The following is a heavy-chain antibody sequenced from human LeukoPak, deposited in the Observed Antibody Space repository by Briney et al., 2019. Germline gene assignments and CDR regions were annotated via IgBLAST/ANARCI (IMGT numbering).Heavy chain of an antibody. CDR3: ARVFDSSGGYDY. D-gene: IGHD3-22*01. CDR1: GGSISSYY. J-gene: IGHJ4*02. Sequence: PSETLSLTCTVSGGSISSYYWSWIRQPPGKGLELIGYIYYSGSTNYNPSLKSRVTISVDTSKNQFSLKLSSVTAADTAVYYCARVFDSSGGYDYWGQGTLVTVSS. CDR2: IYYSGST. V-gene: IGHV4-59*01.